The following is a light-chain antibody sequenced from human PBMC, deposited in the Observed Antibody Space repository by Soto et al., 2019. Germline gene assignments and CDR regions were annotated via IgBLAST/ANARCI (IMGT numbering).Light chain of an antibody. V-gene: IGKV3-20*01. CDR2: AAS. CDR1: RSVSSTY. Sequence: IVLTPSPGPPLFASGGKSAPFSWASRSVSSTYLAWCQQKPGQAPRLLIYAASTRATGMPDRFSGTGSGTDFTLTISRLEPEDFAVYYCQHFGDSPITFGQGTRLEIK. J-gene: IGKJ5*01. CDR3: QHFGDSPIT.